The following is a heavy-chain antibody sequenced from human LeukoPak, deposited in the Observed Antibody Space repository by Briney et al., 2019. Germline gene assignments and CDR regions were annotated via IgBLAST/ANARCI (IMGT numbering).Heavy chain of an antibody. CDR2: IYSDGTTK. V-gene: IGHV3-33*01. Sequence: GRSLRLSCATSGLTFSNYVMHWVRQAPGEDPEWVALIYSDGTTKYYAGSVRGRFTISRDNSKNTLYMQMDSLRAEDTAIYYCATGDYNGNSALSYWSQGTLVTVSS. CDR1: GLTFSNYV. CDR3: ATGDYNGNSALSY. J-gene: IGHJ4*02. D-gene: IGHD4-17*01.